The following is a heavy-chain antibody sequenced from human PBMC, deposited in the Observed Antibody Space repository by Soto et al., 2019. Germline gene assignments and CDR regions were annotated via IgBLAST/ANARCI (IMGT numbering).Heavy chain of an antibody. CDR1: GYTFTGYY. V-gene: IGHV1-2*02. D-gene: IGHD3-22*01. Sequence: ASVKVSCKASGYTFTGYYMHWVRQAPGQGLEWMGWINPNSGGTNYAQKFQGRVTMTRDTSISTAYMELSRLRSDDTAVYYCAIAYCDSSGYYSYYYYYGMDVWGQGTTVTV. J-gene: IGHJ6*02. CDR2: INPNSGGT. CDR3: AIAYCDSSGYYSYYYYYGMDV.